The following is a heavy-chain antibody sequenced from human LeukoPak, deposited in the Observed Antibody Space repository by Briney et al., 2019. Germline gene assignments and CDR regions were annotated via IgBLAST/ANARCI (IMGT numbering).Heavy chain of an antibody. CDR2: ISSSSSYI. CDR3: ARMPGSGGSCY. Sequence: GGSLRLSYAASGFTFSNYWMTWVRQAPGKGLEWVSSISSSSSYIYYADSVKGRFTISRDNAKNSLYLQMNSLRAEDTAVYYCARMPGSGGSCYWGQGTLVTVSS. J-gene: IGHJ4*02. CDR1: GFTFSNYW. V-gene: IGHV3-21*01. D-gene: IGHD2-15*01.